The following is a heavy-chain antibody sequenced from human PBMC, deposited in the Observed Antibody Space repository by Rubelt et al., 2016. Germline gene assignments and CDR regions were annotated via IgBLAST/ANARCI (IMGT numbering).Heavy chain of an antibody. J-gene: IGHJ4*02. Sequence: QVQLQESGPGLVKPSETLSLTCTVSGYSISSSSSYDWGWIRQPPGKGLEWIGSIYYSGSTYYNPSLKSRVTISVYTSKNQVSRKVGYVTATDTAVYYCARHNSNWRRWDFDYWGQGTLVTVSS. CDR2: IYYSGST. CDR1: GYSISSSSSYD. CDR3: ARHNSNWRRWDFDY. D-gene: IGHD1-20*01. V-gene: IGHV4-39*01.